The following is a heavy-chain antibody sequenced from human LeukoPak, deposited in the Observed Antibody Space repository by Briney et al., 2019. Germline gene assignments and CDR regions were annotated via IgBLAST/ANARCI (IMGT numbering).Heavy chain of an antibody. CDR1: GYNFINYD. Sequence: ASVKVSCKTSGYNFINYDISWVRQAPGQGLEWMGWMRPSSGKTGYAQKFQGRVTMTRNISISTAYMELSSLRFEDTAVYYCAREDYYDSSGYYKNKEYFQHWGQGTLVTVSS. V-gene: IGHV1-8*01. D-gene: IGHD3-22*01. J-gene: IGHJ1*01. CDR2: MRPSSGKT. CDR3: AREDYYDSSGYYKNKEYFQH.